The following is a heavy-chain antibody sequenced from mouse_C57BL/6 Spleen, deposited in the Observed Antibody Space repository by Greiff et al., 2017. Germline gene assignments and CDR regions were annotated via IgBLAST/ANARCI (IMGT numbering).Heavy chain of an antibody. CDR3: ARRGASGAMDY. Sequence: EVKVEESGPELVKPGASVKISCKASGYSFTGYYMHWVKQSSEKSLEWIGEINPSTGGTSYHQKFKGKATLTVDKSSRTAYMQRKLLTSEDSAVYYGARRGASGAMDYWGQGTSVTVSS. CDR1: GYSFTGYY. D-gene: IGHD3-1*01. CDR2: INPSTGGT. J-gene: IGHJ4*01. V-gene: IGHV1-43*01.